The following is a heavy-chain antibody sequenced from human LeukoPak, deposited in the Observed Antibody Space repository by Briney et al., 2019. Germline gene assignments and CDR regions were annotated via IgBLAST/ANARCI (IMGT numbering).Heavy chain of an antibody. V-gene: IGHV4-31*03. CDR3: ARERITIFGVVISSDSPGYYMDV. D-gene: IGHD3-3*01. CDR2: IYYSGST. Sequence: PSETLSLTCTVSGGSISSGGYYWSWIRQHPGKGLEWIGYIYYSGSTYYNPSLKSRVTISVDTSKNQFSLKLSSVTAADTAVYYCARERITIFGVVISSDSPGYYMDVWGKGTTVTVSS. CDR1: GGSISSGGYY. J-gene: IGHJ6*03.